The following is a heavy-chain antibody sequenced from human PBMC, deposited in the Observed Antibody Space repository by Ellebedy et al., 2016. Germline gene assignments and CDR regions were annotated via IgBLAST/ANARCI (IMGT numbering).Heavy chain of an antibody. Sequence: SETLSLTCTVSGGSISNSRYYRGWIRQTPGKGLEWIGSIYYGGSTYYNPSLKSRVTISVDTSKNQLSLKLSSVTAADTAVYYCAIPDYYGSGSLGDAFDIWGQGTMVTVSS. CDR1: GGSISNSRYY. V-gene: IGHV4-39*07. CDR2: IYYGGST. D-gene: IGHD3-10*01. CDR3: AIPDYYGSGSLGDAFDI. J-gene: IGHJ3*02.